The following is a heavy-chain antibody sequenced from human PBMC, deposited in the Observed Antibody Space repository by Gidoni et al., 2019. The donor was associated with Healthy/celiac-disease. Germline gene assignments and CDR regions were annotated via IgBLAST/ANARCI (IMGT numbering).Heavy chain of an antibody. J-gene: IGHJ4*02. D-gene: IGHD3-22*01. V-gene: IGHV3-30*01. CDR2: ISYDGSNK. CDR3: ARDFDDYYDSSGHLFDY. Sequence: QVQPVESGGGLVQPGRCLRLSCEASGCTSRRYAMHCVRQAPGKGLEWVAVISYDGSNKYYADSVKGRFTTSRDNSKNTLYLQMNSLRVEDTAVYYCARDFDDYYDSSGHLFDYWGQGTLVTVSS. CDR1: GCTSRRYA.